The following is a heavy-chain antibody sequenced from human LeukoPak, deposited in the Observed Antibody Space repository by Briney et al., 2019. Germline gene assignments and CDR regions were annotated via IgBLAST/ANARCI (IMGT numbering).Heavy chain of an antibody. J-gene: IGHJ3*02. CDR1: GGSISSSSYY. CDR2: IYYSGST. D-gene: IGHD3-10*01. Sequence: SETLSLTCTVSGGSISSSSYYWGWTRQPPGKGLEWIGSIYYSGSTYYNPSLKSRVTISVDTSKNQFSLKLSSVTAADTAAYYCARSPGPLVPAAFDIWGQGTMVTVSS. CDR3: ARSPGPLVPAAFDI. V-gene: IGHV4-39*01.